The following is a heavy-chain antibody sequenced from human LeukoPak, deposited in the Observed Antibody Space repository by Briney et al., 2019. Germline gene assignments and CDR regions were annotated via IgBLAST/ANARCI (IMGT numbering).Heavy chain of an antibody. CDR3: ARRYCSSTSCYYLDY. V-gene: IGHV1-2*02. Sequence: ALVKVCCKASGYTFTGYYMHWVRQAPGQGLEWMGWINPNSGGTNYAQKFQGRVTMTRDTSISTAYMELSRLRSDDTAVYYCARRYCSSTSCYYLDYWGQGTLVTVSS. CDR1: GYTFTGYY. D-gene: IGHD2-2*01. CDR2: INPNSGGT. J-gene: IGHJ4*02.